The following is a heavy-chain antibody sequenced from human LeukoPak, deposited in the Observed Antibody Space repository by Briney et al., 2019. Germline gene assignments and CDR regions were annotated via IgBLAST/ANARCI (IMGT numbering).Heavy chain of an antibody. V-gene: IGHV3-9*01. D-gene: IGHD3-10*01. CDR1: GFTFDDYA. J-gene: IGHJ5*02. CDR3: AKDGTQEQYGSGIFDP. CDR2: ISWNSGSI. Sequence: GGSLRLSCAASGFTFDDYAMHWVRQAPGKGLEWVSGISWNSGSIGYADSVKGRFTISRDNAKNSLYLQMNSLRAEDTALYYCAKDGTQEQYGSGIFDPWGQGTLVTVSS.